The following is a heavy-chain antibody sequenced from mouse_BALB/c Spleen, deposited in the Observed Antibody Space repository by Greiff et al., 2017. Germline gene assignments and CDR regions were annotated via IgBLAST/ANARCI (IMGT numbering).Heavy chain of an antibody. Sequence: QVQLKESGPGLVAPSQSLSITCTVSGFSLTSYGVHWVRQPPGKGLEWLGVIWAGGSTNYNSALMSRLSISKDNSKSQVFLKMNSLQTDDTAMYYCARPMITTRAFAYWGQGTLVTVSA. CDR1: GFSLTSYG. D-gene: IGHD2-4*01. J-gene: IGHJ3*01. V-gene: IGHV2-9*02. CDR3: ARPMITTRAFAY. CDR2: IWAGGST.